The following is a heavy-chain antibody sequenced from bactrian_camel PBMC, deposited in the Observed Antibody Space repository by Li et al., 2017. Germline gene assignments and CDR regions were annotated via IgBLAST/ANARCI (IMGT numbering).Heavy chain of an antibody. J-gene: IGHJ6*01. V-gene: IGHV3S63*01. CDR2: IATGSGNT. CDR3: AARGPYCYTKLSVRDFTY. CDR1: GYSTGGSYC. Sequence: HVQLVESGGGSVQAGGSLRLTCKASGYSTGGSYCMGWFRQAPGKEREGVARIATGSGNTYYADSVKGRFTISQDNAKNTVYLQMNSLKPEDAAMYYCAARGPYCYTKLSVRDFTYWGQGTQVTVS. D-gene: IGHD2*01.